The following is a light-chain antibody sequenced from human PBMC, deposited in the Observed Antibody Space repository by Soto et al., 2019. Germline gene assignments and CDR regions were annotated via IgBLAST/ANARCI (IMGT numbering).Light chain of an antibody. CDR1: ESRVSSIAVTY. Sequence: DVVMTQSPLSLPFTLGQPASVCCWFIESRVSSIAVTYLNWFHQRPGQSPRRLIYQVSYRDSGVPDRFSGSGSGTDFTLRISRVEAEDAGIYSCMQGTHRPFTFGQGTRLEIK. J-gene: IGKJ5*01. CDR3: MQGTHRPFT. CDR2: QVS. V-gene: IGKV2-30*01.